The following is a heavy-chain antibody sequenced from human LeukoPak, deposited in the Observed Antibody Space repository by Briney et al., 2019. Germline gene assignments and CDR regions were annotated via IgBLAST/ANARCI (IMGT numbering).Heavy chain of an antibody. V-gene: IGHV3-9*01. CDR3: VKGISGWYPGAD. CDR1: GFTFDDYA. D-gene: IGHD6-13*01. CDR2: ITWNSGSI. J-gene: IGHJ4*02. Sequence: PGGSLRLSCAASGFTFDDYAMHWVRQAPGKGLEWVSGITWNSGSIGYANSVKGRFTISRDNAKNSLFLQMNSLRVEDTALYYCVKGISGWYPGADWGQGALVTVSS.